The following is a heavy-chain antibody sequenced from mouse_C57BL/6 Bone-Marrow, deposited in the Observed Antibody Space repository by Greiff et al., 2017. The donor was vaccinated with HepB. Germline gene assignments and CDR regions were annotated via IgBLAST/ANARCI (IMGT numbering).Heavy chain of an antibody. J-gene: IGHJ3*01. CDR1: GYTFTSYW. D-gene: IGHD1-2*01. CDR3: ARGDYGTRQFAY. CDR2: IYPSDSET. V-gene: IGHV1-61*01. Sequence: QVQLKQPGAELVRPGSSVKLSCKASGYTFTSYWMDWVKQRPGQGLEWIGNIYPSDSETHYNQKFKDKATLTVDKSSSTAYMQLSSLTSEDSAVYYCARGDYGTRQFAYWGQGTLVTVSA.